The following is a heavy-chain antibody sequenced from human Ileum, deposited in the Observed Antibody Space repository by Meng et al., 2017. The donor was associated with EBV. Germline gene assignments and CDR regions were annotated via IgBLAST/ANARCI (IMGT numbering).Heavy chain of an antibody. CDR3: AHSDPLEMATCFDY. CDR2: IYWDDDK. CDR1: GFPLSTVGLG. D-gene: IGHD5-24*01. V-gene: IGHV2-5*02. Sequence: HITLKMSCLRPRKPTHALTLTWTFSGFPLSTVGLGVGWIRRPPGKALEWLALIYWDDDKRYSPSLKSRLTITKDTSKNQVVLTMTNMDPVDTATYYCAHSDPLEMATCFDYWGQGTLVTVSS. J-gene: IGHJ4*02.